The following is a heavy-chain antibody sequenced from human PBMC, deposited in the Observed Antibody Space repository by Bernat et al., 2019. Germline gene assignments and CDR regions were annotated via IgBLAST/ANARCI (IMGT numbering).Heavy chain of an antibody. CDR1: GFTFSSYA. D-gene: IGHD4-23*01. CDR2: ISYDGSNK. V-gene: IGHV3-30-3*01. Sequence: QVQLVESGGGVVQPGRSLRLSCAASGFTFSSYAMHWVRQAPGKGLEWGAVISYDGSNKYYADSVKGRFTISRDNSKNTLYLQMNSLRAEDTAVYYCARENVVTPFDYWGQGTLVTVSS. CDR3: ARENVVTPFDY. J-gene: IGHJ4*02.